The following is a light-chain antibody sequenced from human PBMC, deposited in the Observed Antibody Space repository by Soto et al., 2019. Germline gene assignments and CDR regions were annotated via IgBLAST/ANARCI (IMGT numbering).Light chain of an antibody. CDR1: SSDVGGYGY. CDR2: EVT. Sequence: QSALTQPASVSGSPGQSITISCTGTSSDVGGYGYVSWYQQQPGKAPKLIIYEVTNRPSGISSRFSASKSGNTASLTISGLQAEDEADYYCSSYASCGTKVFGSGTKLTVL. V-gene: IGLV2-14*01. J-gene: IGLJ1*01. CDR3: SSYASCGTKV.